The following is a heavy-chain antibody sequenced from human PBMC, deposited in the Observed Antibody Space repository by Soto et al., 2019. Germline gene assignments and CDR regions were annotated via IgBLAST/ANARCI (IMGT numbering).Heavy chain of an antibody. Sequence: ETLSLTCTVSGGSMSGYSWSWIRQPPGRGLEWIGHISNSGTANYSPSLKSRLTMSVDTSKNQISLKVTSVTAADTAVYYCASSGAGSGDYWGQGILVTVSS. CDR2: ISNSGTA. CDR3: ASSGAGSGDY. D-gene: IGHD3-10*01. J-gene: IGHJ4*02. CDR1: GGSMSGYS. V-gene: IGHV4-59*01.